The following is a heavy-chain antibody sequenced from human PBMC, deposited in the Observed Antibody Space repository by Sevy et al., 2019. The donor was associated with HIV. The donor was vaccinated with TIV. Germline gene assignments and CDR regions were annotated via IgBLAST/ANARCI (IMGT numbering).Heavy chain of an antibody. Sequence: ASVKVSCKVSGYTLTQLSMNWVRQAPGKGLEWMGSFDPEDGETIYAQKFQGRVTMTEDRSTDTAYMDLSSLRSEDTAVYYCATTKDYYESSGYPFDYRGQGTLVTVSS. V-gene: IGHV1-24*01. CDR1: GYTLTQLS. J-gene: IGHJ4*02. CDR3: ATTKDYYESSGYPFDY. CDR2: FDPEDGET. D-gene: IGHD3-22*01.